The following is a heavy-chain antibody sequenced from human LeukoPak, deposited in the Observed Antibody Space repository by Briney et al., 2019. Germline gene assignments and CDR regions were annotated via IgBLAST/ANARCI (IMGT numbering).Heavy chain of an antibody. J-gene: IGHJ4*02. CDR1: GYSFTRYW. CDR3: ARHGLDDYDSSGTFDY. CDR2: IYPGDSDI. V-gene: IGHV5-51*01. Sequence: GESLKISCQGSGYSFTRYWIGWVRQMPGKGLEWMGIIYPGDSDIRYSPSFQGQVTISADKSISTAYLQWSSLKASDTAVYYCARHGLDDYDSSGTFDYWGQGTLVTVSS. D-gene: IGHD3-22*01.